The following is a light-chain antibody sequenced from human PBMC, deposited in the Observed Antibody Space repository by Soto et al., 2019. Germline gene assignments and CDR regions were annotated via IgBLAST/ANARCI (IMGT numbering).Light chain of an antibody. CDR2: DAS. J-gene: IGKJ4*01. V-gene: IGKV3-11*01. CDR1: QSVSSS. CDR3: QQRSSWPLT. Sequence: EIVLTQSPATLSVSPGETATLSCRASQSVSSSLAWYQQKPGQTPRLLIYDASNRATGIPARFSGSGSGTDFTLTVSSLAPEDFAFYYCQQRSSWPLTFGGGTKVEIK.